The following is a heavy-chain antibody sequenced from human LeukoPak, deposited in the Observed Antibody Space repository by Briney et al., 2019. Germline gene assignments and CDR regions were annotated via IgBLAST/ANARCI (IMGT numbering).Heavy chain of an antibody. D-gene: IGHD3-10*01. CDR3: AREGSGTYYSWFDP. CDR2: IYQIGSA. V-gene: IGHV4-38-2*02. J-gene: IGHJ5*02. CDR1: GYSIGTGYY. Sequence: TSETLSLTCALSGYSIGTGYYWGWIRQPPGKGLEWIASIYQIGSAYYNPSLKSRVTISIDRSKNQFSLGLSSVTAADTAVYYCAREGSGTYYSWFDPWGPGILLTVSS.